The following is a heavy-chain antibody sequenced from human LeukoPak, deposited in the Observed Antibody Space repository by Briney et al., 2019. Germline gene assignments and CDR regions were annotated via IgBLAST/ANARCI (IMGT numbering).Heavy chain of an antibody. Sequence: GGSLRLSCAASGFTFSSYSMNWVRQAPGKGLEWVSSISTSSSYIYYADSVKGRFTISRDNAKNSLYLQMNSLRAEDTAVYYCASVYCSGGSCYSDYWGQGTLVTVSS. CDR3: ASVYCSGGSCYSDY. CDR2: ISTSSSYI. J-gene: IGHJ4*02. CDR1: GFTFSSYS. D-gene: IGHD2-15*01. V-gene: IGHV3-21*01.